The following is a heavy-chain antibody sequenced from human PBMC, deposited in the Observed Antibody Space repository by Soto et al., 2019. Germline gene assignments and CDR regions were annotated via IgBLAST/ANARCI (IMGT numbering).Heavy chain of an antibody. D-gene: IGHD2-2*01. CDR3: AREVGYYSATRRNLYFDY. J-gene: IGHJ4*02. CDR2: INETGGS. Sequence: SETLSLTCAVSGGSFSGYYWGWVRQPPGKGLEWIGDINETGGSNYNPSLKSRVMISVDTAKTQFSLNVTSVTAADTAVYYCAREVGYYSATRRNLYFDYWGQGSLVTVSS. V-gene: IGHV4-34*01. CDR1: GGSFSGYY.